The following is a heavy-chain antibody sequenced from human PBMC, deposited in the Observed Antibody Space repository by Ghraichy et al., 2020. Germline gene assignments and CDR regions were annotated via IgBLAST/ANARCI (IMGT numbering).Heavy chain of an antibody. J-gene: IGHJ4*02. Sequence: SETLSLTCNVSGGSMSSDYWSWIRQPAGKGLEWIGCIYSSGTTSYNPSLKSRVTMSIDTSKKQFSLKVSSVTAADTAVYYCARDRHPSVSCFDYWGQGTLVTVSS. CDR3: ARDRHPSVSCFDY. V-gene: IGHV4-4*07. CDR2: IYSSGTT. D-gene: IGHD5/OR15-5a*01. CDR1: GGSMSSDY.